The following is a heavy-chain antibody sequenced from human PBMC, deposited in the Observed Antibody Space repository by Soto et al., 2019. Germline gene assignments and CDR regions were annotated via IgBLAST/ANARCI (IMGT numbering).Heavy chain of an antibody. V-gene: IGHV1-2*04. Sequence: QVQLVQSGAEVKEPGASVTVSCRASGDRFTDYYMHWVRQAPGQGLEWMGWINPNSGVTKYAQKFQGWVTKDRDTSIRTVYMQLSRVRFEETAIYYCARESGGATATLDYYYFYMDVWGTGTTVTVSS. J-gene: IGHJ6*03. CDR2: INPNSGVT. CDR3: ARESGGATATLDYYYFYMDV. D-gene: IGHD5-12*01. CDR1: GDRFTDYY.